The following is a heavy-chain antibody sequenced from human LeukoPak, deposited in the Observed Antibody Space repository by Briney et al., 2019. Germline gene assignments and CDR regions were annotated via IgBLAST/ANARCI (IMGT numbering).Heavy chain of an antibody. CDR2: IYYRGST. CDR1: GDFFSGSTSD. J-gene: IGHJ4*02. D-gene: IGHD2-21*02. CDR3: ARVGVRTYCGSGCYSDYFDS. Sequence: SETLSLTCSVTGDFFSGSTSDWAWIRQPPGKGLEWIGNIYYRGSTHYSPSLESRVTISVDTSKNQFSLRLSSVTAADTAVYYCARVGVRTYCGSGCYSDYFDSWGQGTLVTVSS. V-gene: IGHV4-39*07.